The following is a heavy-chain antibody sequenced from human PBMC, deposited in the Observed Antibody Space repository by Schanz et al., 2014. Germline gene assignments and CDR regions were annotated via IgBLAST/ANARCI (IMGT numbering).Heavy chain of an antibody. J-gene: IGHJ3*02. V-gene: IGHV3-23*01. CDR3: AKGRFGELSAFDI. CDR2: ISGSGGST. CDR1: GFTFSSYA. D-gene: IGHD3-10*01. Sequence: EVQLLESGGGLVQPGGSLRLSCAASGFTFSSYAMSWVRQAPGKGLEWVSAISGSGGSTYYADSVKGRFTISRDNSKNTQYLQMNSRRAEDTAVYYGAKGRFGELSAFDIWGQGTMVTVSP.